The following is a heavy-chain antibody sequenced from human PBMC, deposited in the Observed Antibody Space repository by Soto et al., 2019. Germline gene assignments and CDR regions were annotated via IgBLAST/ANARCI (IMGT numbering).Heavy chain of an antibody. V-gene: IGHV4-31*03. CDR3: AKPADIAVDWFDP. Sequence: QVQLQESGPGLVKPSQTLSLTCTVSGVSISSVDYYWSWIRQYPGKGLEWIGYIYHRGTTYYNPSLRSRIPTSIDSSKNQFSLKLSSVTAADTAVYYCAKPADIAVDWFDPWGQGTLVTVSS. CDR1: GVSISSVDYY. CDR2: IYHRGTT. J-gene: IGHJ5*02. D-gene: IGHD6-13*01.